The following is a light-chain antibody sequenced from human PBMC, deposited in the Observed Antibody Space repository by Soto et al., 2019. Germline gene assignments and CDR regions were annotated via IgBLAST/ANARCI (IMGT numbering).Light chain of an antibody. CDR1: QSIGTF. J-gene: IGKJ1*01. V-gene: IGKV1-39*01. CDR3: QQSHHNPRT. CDR2: SAS. Sequence: DIQLTQSPSSLSASIGDRVTIPCRASQSIGTFLNWYQHKPGKAPKLLIYSASTLYTGVPSRFSGSGSGTDFTLTISSLQPDDLATYYCQQSHHNPRTFSQGTKVEIK.